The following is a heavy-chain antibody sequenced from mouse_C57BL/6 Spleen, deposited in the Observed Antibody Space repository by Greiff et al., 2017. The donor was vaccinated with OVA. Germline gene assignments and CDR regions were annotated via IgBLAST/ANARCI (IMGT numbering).Heavy chain of an antibody. D-gene: IGHD2-2*01. CDR1: GYTFTSYW. V-gene: IGHV1-59*01. J-gene: IGHJ4*01. CDR3: ARAGNDVDSAMDY. CDR2: IDPSASYS. Sequence: QVQLLQSGAELVRPGTSVKLSCTASGYTFTSYWMHWVQQTPGQGLEWIGVIDPSASYSNYNQKFKGKATLTVDTSNSTAYMQLSGLTSEDSAVYYGARAGNDVDSAMDYWGQGTTVTVSS.